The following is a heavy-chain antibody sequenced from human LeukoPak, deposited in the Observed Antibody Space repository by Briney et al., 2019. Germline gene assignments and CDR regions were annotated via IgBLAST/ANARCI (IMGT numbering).Heavy chain of an antibody. CDR1: GFTVSSNY. V-gene: IGHV3-66*01. CDR3: AYSYGYGALDY. CDR2: IYSGGST. J-gene: IGHJ4*02. Sequence: GGSLRLSCAASGFTVSSNYMSWVRQAPGKGLEWVSVIYSGGSTYYADSVKGRFTISRDNSKNTLYLQMNSLGAEDTAVYYCAYSYGYGALDYWGQGTLVTVSS. D-gene: IGHD5-18*01.